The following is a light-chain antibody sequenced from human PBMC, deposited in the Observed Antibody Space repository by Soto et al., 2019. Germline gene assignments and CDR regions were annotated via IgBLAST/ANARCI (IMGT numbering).Light chain of an antibody. CDR1: SSDVGAYNY. V-gene: IGLV2-14*01. CDR2: EVS. Sequence: QSALTQPASVSGSPGQSITISCTGTSSDVGAYNYVSWYQRSPGTAPKLMIYEVSNRPSGVSNRFSGSKSGNTASLTISGLQPEDEADYYCCSYTTSGPWVFGGGTKLTVL. J-gene: IGLJ2*01. CDR3: CSYTTSGPWV.